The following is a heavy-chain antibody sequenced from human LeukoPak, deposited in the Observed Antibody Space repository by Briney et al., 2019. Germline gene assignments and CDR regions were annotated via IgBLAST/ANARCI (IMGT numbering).Heavy chain of an antibody. Sequence: GGSLRLSCAASGFTFSDFAMDWVRQAPGTGLEWVAHVSGGGESADYADSVRGRYTVSRDNSKNTLYLQMNTLRVEDTATYYCAKDMVARNGVFDAFDIWGQGTMVIVSS. CDR3: AKDMVARNGVFDAFDI. V-gene: IGHV3-23*01. CDR2: VSGGGESA. J-gene: IGHJ3*02. D-gene: IGHD2-8*01. CDR1: GFTFSDFA.